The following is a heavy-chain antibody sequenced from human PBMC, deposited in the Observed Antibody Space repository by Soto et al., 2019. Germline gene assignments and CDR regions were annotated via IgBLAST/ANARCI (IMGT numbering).Heavy chain of an antibody. J-gene: IGHJ4*02. Sequence: EVLLVESGGGLVQPGGSLRLSCAASGFTFNDYWMNWVRQAPGKGLEWVANIKKEGGEKNYADSMQGRFTISRDDTKNSVYLQMNSLRAEDTAVYFCVRSSGWIFDYWGQGGPVTVSS. CDR3: VRSSGWIFDY. V-gene: IGHV3-7*03. CDR1: GFTFNDYW. D-gene: IGHD6-19*01. CDR2: IKKEGGEK.